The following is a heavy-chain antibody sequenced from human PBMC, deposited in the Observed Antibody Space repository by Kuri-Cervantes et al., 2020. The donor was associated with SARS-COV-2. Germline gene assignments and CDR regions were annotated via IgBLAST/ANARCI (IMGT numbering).Heavy chain of an antibody. V-gene: IGHV3-7*01. Sequence: GESLKISCAASGFMFSRYWMNWVRQAPGKGLEWVANIQQDGTEKNYVDSVKGRFTIFRDNAKNSVYLQMNSLRAEDTAVYYCAGGHFGYWGQGTLVTVSS. CDR3: AGGHFGY. J-gene: IGHJ4*02. CDR2: IQQDGTEK. CDR1: GFMFSRYW.